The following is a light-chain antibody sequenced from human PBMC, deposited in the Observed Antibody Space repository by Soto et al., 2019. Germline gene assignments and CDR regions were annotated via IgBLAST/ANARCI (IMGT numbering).Light chain of an antibody. CDR3: AAWDDSVSSVV. J-gene: IGLJ2*01. V-gene: IGLV1-47*01. CDR1: ISNIGTNY. CDR2: RNN. Sequence: QSVLTQPPSASGTPGQRVTISCSGSISNIGTNYVYWYQQLPGTAPKLLIHRNNQRPSGVPDRFSGSKSGTSASLAISGLRSEDEAEYYCAAWDDSVSSVVFGGGTKLTVL.